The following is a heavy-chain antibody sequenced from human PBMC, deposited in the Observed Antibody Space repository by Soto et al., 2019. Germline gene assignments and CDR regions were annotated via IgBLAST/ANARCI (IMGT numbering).Heavy chain of an antibody. Sequence: QITLKESGPTLVKPTQTLTLTCTLSGFSLSTSGVGVGWIRQPPGKALEWLALIYWDDDKRYSPSLKSRLTITKXTXXXQXXLTMTNMDPVDTATYYCAHRPSYCSGGSCYSGFDYWGQGTLVTVSS. D-gene: IGHD2-15*01. CDR1: GFSLSTSGVG. CDR3: AHRPSYCSGGSCYSGFDY. CDR2: IYWDDDK. V-gene: IGHV2-5*02. J-gene: IGHJ4*02.